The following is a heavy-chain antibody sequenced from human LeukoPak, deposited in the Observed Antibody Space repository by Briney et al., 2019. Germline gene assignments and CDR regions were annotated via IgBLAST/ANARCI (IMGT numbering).Heavy chain of an antibody. CDR1: GFTFSSYG. CDR2: ISYDGSNK. Sequence: GRSLRLSCAASGFTFSSYGMHWVRQAPGKGLEWVAVISYDGSNKYYADSVKGRFTISRDNSKNTLYLQMNSLRAEDTAVYYCARDSTGPMVRGVMYFDYWGQGTLVTVSS. J-gene: IGHJ4*02. CDR3: ARDSTGPMVRGVMYFDY. D-gene: IGHD3-10*01. V-gene: IGHV3-30*03.